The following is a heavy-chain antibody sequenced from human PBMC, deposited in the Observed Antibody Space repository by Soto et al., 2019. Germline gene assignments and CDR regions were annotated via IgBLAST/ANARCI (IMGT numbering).Heavy chain of an antibody. CDR1: SDSISSYY. J-gene: IGHJ4*02. CDR2: ISYSGST. Sequence: SETLSLTCTVSSDSISSYYWSWIRQPPGKRLEWIGYISYSGSTDYNPSLKSRVTISGDTSKNQFSLKVSSVTAADTAVYYCARGTSWQLPFDYWGQGALVTVSS. V-gene: IGHV4-59*01. CDR3: ARGTSWQLPFDY. D-gene: IGHD6-13*01.